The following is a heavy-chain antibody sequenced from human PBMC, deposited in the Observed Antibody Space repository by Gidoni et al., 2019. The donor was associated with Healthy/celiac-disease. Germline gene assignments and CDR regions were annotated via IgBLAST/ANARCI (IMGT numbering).Heavy chain of an antibody. Sequence: EVQLVESGGGLVQPGGSLRLSCAASGFTFSSYSMNWVRQAPGKGLEWVSYISSSSSTIYYADSVKGRFTISRDNAKNSLYLQMNSLRAEDTAVYYCARGYYSSSWYLDAFDIWGQGTMVTVSS. CDR1: GFTFSSYS. V-gene: IGHV3-48*01. CDR3: ARGYYSSSWYLDAFDI. J-gene: IGHJ3*02. D-gene: IGHD6-13*01. CDR2: ISSSSSTI.